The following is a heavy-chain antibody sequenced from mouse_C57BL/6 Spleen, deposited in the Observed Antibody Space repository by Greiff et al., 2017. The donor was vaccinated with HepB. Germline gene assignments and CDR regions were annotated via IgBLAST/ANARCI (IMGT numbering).Heavy chain of an antibody. CDR2: ISDGGSYT. Sequence: EVQLVESGGGLVKPGGSLKLSCAASGFTFSSYAMSWVRQTPEKRLEWVATISDGGSYTYYPDNVKGRFTISRDNAKNNLYLQMSHLKSEDTAMYYGARVRDYYGSSYGYFDVGRRGTTVPVPS. V-gene: IGHV5-4*01. CDR1: GFTFSSYA. J-gene: IGHJ1*03. CDR3: ARVRDYYGSSYGYFDV. D-gene: IGHD1-1*01.